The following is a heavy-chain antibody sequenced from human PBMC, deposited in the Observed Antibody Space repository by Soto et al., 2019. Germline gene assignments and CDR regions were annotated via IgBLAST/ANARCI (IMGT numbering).Heavy chain of an antibody. D-gene: IGHD5-12*01. J-gene: IGHJ3*02. Sequence: SETLSLTCTVSGGSIGSYYGSWIRQPPGKGLEWIGYIYYSGSTNYNPSLKSRVTISVDTSKNQFSLKLSSVTAADTAVYYCASGYDSAFDIWGQGTMVTVSS. CDR3: ASGYDSAFDI. V-gene: IGHV4-59*01. CDR1: GGSIGSYY. CDR2: IYYSGST.